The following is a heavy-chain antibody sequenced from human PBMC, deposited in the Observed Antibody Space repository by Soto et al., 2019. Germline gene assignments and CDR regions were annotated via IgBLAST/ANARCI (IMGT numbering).Heavy chain of an antibody. Sequence: QVQLQESGPGLVKPSETLSLTCTVSGGSISSYYWSWIRQPPGKGLEWIGYIYYSGSTNYNPSLKSRVTIAGTTSKNPSPLKLSSVTAADTAVYYCARGLGVTSTWFDPWGQGTLVTVSS. CDR1: GGSISSYY. J-gene: IGHJ5*02. CDR3: ARGLGVTSTWFDP. D-gene: IGHD4-17*01. V-gene: IGHV4-59*01. CDR2: IYYSGST.